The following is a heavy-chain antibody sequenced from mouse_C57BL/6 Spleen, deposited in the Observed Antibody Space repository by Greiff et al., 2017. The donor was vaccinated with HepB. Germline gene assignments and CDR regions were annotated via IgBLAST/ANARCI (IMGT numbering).Heavy chain of an antibody. CDR2: IDPANGNT. J-gene: IGHJ1*03. D-gene: IGHD1-1*01. Sequence: DVQLQESVAELVRPGALVKLSCTASGFNIKNTYMHWVKQRPEQGLEWIGRIDPANGNTKYAPKFQGKATITADTSSNTAYLQLSSLTSEDTAIYYCARVYGSSYGYFDVWGTGTTVTVSS. CDR3: ARVYGSSYGYFDV. V-gene: IGHV14-3*01. CDR1: GFNIKNTY.